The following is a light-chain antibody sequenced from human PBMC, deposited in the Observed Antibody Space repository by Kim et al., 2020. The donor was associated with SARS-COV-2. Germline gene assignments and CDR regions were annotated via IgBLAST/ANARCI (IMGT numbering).Light chain of an antibody. CDR1: QSVRSNY. J-gene: IGKJ1*01. CDR3: QHYGSSPLT. CDR2: GAS. Sequence: EIVLTQSPGTLSLSPGESATLSCRASQSVRSNYLAWYQQKVGQAPRLLIYGASNRATGVPDRFSGSGSGTDFSLTISRLEPEDFAVYYCQHYGSSPLTFGQGTKVDIK. V-gene: IGKV3-20*01.